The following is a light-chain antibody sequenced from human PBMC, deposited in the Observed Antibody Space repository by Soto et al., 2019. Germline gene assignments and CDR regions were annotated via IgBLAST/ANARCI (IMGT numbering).Light chain of an antibody. CDR2: DVN. CDR1: SSDVGGYDY. CDR3: SSYTGSSTFV. V-gene: IGLV2-14*01. Sequence: QSALTQPASVSGAPGQSITISCTGTSSDVGGYDYVSWYQQLPGKAPKLLIYDVNNRPSGVSHRFSGSKSGNTASLTISGLQAEDEADYYCSSYTGSSTFVFGTGNKLTVL. J-gene: IGLJ1*01.